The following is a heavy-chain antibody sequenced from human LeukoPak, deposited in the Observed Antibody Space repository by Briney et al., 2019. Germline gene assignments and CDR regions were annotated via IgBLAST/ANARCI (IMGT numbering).Heavy chain of an antibody. J-gene: IGHJ6*03. Sequence: PSETLSLTCAVYGGSFSGYYWSWIRQPPGKGLEWIGEINHSGSTNYNPSLKSRVTISVDTSKNQFSLKLSSVTAADTAVYYCAREVMVTNFYYYYYMDVWGKGTTVTVSS. CDR3: AREVMVTNFYYYYYMDV. V-gene: IGHV4-34*01. CDR2: INHSGST. CDR1: GGSFSGYY. D-gene: IGHD5-18*01.